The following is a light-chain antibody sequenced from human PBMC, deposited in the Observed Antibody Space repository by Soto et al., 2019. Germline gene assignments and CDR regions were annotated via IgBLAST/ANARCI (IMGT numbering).Light chain of an antibody. CDR3: AAWDDSLNGFV. J-gene: IGLJ1*01. V-gene: IGLV1-44*01. Sequence: LNQPPSAYGTTGQRVTISCSKSSSNIGGNSVNWYQQLPGTAPKLLIQSNNQRPSGVPDRFSGSKSGTSGSLAISGLQSEDEADYYCAAWDDSLNGFVFGTGTKVTVL. CDR1: SSNIGGNS. CDR2: SNN.